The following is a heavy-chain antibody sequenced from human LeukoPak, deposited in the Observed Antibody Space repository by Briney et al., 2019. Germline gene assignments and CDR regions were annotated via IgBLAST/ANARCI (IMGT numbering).Heavy chain of an antibody. CDR1: GFSFSTYW. CDR2: IKQDGSEK. CDR3: ARARLTLAREVIIKADY. Sequence: GGSLRLSCATSGFSFSTYWMSWVRQAPGKGLQWVANIKQDGSEKNYVDSVKSRFTISRDNAKNSLYLQMNSLRAEDTAVYYCARARLTLAREVIIKADYWGQGILVTVSS. D-gene: IGHD3-10*01. J-gene: IGHJ4*02. V-gene: IGHV3-7*03.